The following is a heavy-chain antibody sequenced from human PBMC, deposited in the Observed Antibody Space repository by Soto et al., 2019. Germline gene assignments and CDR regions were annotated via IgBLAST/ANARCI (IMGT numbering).Heavy chain of an antibody. J-gene: IGHJ1*01. Sequence: QITLKESGPMLVKPTQTLTLTCTFSGFSLSTSGVAVGWIRQPPGKALEWLALIYWDDDKRYNPSLKSRLTITKGTSKNQLVLTMTNMDPVDTATNYCVHRSSRYFQNWGQGTLVAVSS. V-gene: IGHV2-5*02. CDR1: GFSLSTSGVA. CDR2: IYWDDDK. CDR3: VHRSSRYFQN.